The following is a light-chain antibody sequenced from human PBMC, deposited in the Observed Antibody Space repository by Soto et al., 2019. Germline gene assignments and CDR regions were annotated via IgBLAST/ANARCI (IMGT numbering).Light chain of an antibody. J-gene: IGKJ1*01. CDR2: DAS. CDR1: QSVSSY. CDR3: QQRSNWPRT. V-gene: IGKV3-11*01. Sequence: ELVLTQSPATLSLSPGERATLSCRASQSVSSYLAWYQQKPGQSLRLLVYDASNRATGIPARFSGSGSGTDFTLTISSLEPEDFAVYYCQQRSNWPRTFGQGT.